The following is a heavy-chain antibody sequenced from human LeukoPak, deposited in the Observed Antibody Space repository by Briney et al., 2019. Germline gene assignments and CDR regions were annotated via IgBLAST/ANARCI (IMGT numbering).Heavy chain of an antibody. CDR1: GFTFSNYW. J-gene: IGHJ6*03. Sequence: PGGSLRLSCAASGFTFSNYWMKWVRQVPGKGLEWVSSISTSSSYIYYADSVKGRFTISRDNAKNSLYLQMDSLRVEDTAEYYCARDPYSGNYGAYYYYYMDVWGKGTTVTVSS. V-gene: IGHV3-21*06. CDR2: ISTSSSYI. CDR3: ARDPYSGNYGAYYYYYMDV. D-gene: IGHD1-26*01.